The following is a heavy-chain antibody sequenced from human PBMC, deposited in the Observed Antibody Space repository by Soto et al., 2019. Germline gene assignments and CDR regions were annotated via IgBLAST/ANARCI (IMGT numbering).Heavy chain of an antibody. J-gene: IGHJ4*02. CDR1: GYGFTTYG. CDR3: ARGRYGDY. V-gene: IGHV1-18*01. Sequence: QVHLVQPGAEVKKPGASVKVSCTGSGYGFTTYGITWVRQAPGQGLEWMAWISAHNGNTNYAQKLQGRVTVTRDTSTSTAYMELRSLRSDDTAVYYCARGRYGDYWGQGALVTVSS. CDR2: ISAHNGNT. D-gene: IGHD1-1*01.